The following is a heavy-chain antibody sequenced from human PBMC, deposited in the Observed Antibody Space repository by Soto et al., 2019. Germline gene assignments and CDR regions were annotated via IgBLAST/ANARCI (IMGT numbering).Heavy chain of an antibody. V-gene: IGHV3-23*01. D-gene: IGHD5-12*01. J-gene: IGHJ3*02. CDR2: LSGSGGST. CDR1: RFTFSIDA. CDR3: AKSPKGWLHLRGGDDAFDI. Sequence: LSYAASRFTFSIDAMRWVRQAPVKGLEWVSALSGSGGSTYYADSVKGRFAIPRDNSKNTLYLQMNSLRAEDTGVYYCAKSPKGWLHLRGGDDAFDIWGQGTMVTVSS.